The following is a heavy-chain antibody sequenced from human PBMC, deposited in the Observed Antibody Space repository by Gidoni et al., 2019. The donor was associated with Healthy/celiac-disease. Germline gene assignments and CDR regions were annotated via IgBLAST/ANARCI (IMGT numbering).Heavy chain of an antibody. J-gene: IGHJ6*02. V-gene: IGHV3-48*03. Sequence: EVQLVESGGGLVKPGGSLRISCAASGFTFSSYEMNWVRQAPGKGLEWVSYISSGGRTIYYADSVKGRFTISRDNAKNSLYLQMTSLRAEDTAVYYCARLRFSAMDVWGQGTTVTVSS. D-gene: IGHD3-3*01. CDR3: ARLRFSAMDV. CDR2: ISSGGRTI. CDR1: GFTFSSYE.